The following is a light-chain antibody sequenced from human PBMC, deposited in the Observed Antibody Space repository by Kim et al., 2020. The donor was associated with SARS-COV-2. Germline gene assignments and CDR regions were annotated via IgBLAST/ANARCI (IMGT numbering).Light chain of an antibody. J-gene: IGLJ3*02. CDR1: KLGDKY. CDR2: QDS. CDR3: QAWDRSTAV. V-gene: IGLV3-1*01. Sequence: SYELTQPPSVSVSPGQTASITCSGYKLGDKYACWYQQKPGQSPVLVIYQDSKRPSGIPERFSGSNSGNTATLTISGPQAMDEADYYCQAWDRSTAVFGGG.